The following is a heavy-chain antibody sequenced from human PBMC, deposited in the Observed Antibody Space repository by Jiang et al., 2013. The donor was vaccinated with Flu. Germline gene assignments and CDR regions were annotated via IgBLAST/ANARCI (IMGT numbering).Heavy chain of an antibody. V-gene: IGHV5-51*01. D-gene: IGHD1-14*01. J-gene: IGHJ4*02. Sequence: VQLVESGAEVKKPGESLKISCKVSGYIFTTYWIGWVRQMPGKGPEWMGFVYPGDSDTRYSPSFQGQFTFSVDKSINTAYLQRSSLEASDTAIYYCARLLKPGGLDCWGQGTLVHRLL. CDR3: ARLLKPGGLDC. CDR2: VYPGDSDT. CDR1: GYIFTTYW.